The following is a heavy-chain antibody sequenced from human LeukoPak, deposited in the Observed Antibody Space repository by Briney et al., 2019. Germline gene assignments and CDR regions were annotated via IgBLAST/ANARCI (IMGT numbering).Heavy chain of an antibody. CDR2: ISSSGSTI. CDR3: ARGYYGSGSPVYYFDY. CDR1: GFTFSDYY. J-gene: IGHJ4*02. Sequence: GGSLRLSCATSGFTFSDYYMSWIRQAPGKGLEWVSYISSSGSTIYYADSVKGRFTISRDNAKNSLYLQMNSLRAGDTAVYYCARGYYGSGSPVYYFDYWGQGTLVTVSS. V-gene: IGHV3-11*01. D-gene: IGHD3-10*01.